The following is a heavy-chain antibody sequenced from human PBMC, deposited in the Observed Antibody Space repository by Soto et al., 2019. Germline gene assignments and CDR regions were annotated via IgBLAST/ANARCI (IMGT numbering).Heavy chain of an antibody. Sequence: ASVKVSCKASGYTFTSYYMHWVRQAPGQGLEWMGIINPSGGSTSYAQKFQGRVTMTRDTSTSTVYMELSSLRSEDTAVYYCARDESYYGSGTPGGWFDPWGQGTLVTVSS. V-gene: IGHV1-46*03. CDR2: INPSGGST. CDR3: ARDESYYGSGTPGGWFDP. J-gene: IGHJ5*02. CDR1: GYTFTSYY. D-gene: IGHD3-10*01.